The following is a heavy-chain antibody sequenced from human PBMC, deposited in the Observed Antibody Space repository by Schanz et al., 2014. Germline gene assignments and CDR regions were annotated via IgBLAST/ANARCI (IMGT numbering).Heavy chain of an antibody. CDR3: AKRNHDMQSLPLDY. Sequence: VQLVESGGGVVQPGRSLRLSCAASGFTFSNYGLVWVRQAPGKGLEWVSGIGGSGDSTHYADSVKGRFTISRDNSKNTLYLQMNSLSAEDTAVYYCAKRNHDMQSLPLDYWGQGTLXIVSS. CDR1: GFTFSNYG. CDR2: IGGSGDST. V-gene: IGHV3-23*04. D-gene: IGHD3-9*01. J-gene: IGHJ4*02.